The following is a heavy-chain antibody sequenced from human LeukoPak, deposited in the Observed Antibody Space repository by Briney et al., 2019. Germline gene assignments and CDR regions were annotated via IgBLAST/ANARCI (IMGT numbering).Heavy chain of an antibody. CDR1: GDSIRNHY. CDR3: ARVSLSGYCSGASCYFDY. D-gene: IGHD2-15*01. CDR2: IHYSGST. Sequence: PSETLSLTCTVSGDSIRNHYWSWIRQPPGKGLECIGVIHYSGSTNYSPSVKSRVTISVDTPKNQFSLKLNSVTAADTAVYFCARVSLSGYCSGASCYFDYWGHGTLVTVSS. V-gene: IGHV4-59*11. J-gene: IGHJ4*01.